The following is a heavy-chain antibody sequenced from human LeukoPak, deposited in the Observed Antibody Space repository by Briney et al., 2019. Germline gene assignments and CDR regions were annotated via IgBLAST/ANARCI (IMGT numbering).Heavy chain of an antibody. CDR1: GGSISSYY. D-gene: IGHD6-6*01. J-gene: IGHJ4*02. CDR2: IYYSGST. V-gene: IGHV4-59*01. Sequence: SETLSLTCTVSGGSISSYYWSWIRQPPGKGLEWIGYIYYSGSTNYNPFLKSRVTISVDTSKNQFSLKLSSVTAADTAVYYCARDRQNPGGFDYWGQGTLVTVSS. CDR3: ARDRQNPGGFDY.